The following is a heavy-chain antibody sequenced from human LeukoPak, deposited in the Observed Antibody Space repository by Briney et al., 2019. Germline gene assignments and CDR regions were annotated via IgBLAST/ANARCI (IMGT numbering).Heavy chain of an antibody. CDR2: ISWNSGSI. CDR1: GFTFDDYA. J-gene: IGHJ6*02. CDR3: AKGDAFHYYYGMDV. Sequence: GGSLRLSCAASGFTFDDYAMPWVRQAPGKGLEWVSGISWNSGSIGYADSVKGRFTISRDNAKNSLYLQMNSLRAEDTALYYCAKGDAFHYYYGMDVWGQGTTVTVSS. V-gene: IGHV3-9*01.